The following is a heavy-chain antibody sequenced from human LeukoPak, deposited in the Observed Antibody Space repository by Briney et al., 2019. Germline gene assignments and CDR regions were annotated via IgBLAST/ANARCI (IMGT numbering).Heavy chain of an antibody. Sequence: PGGSLRLSCAASGSTFSNYAMSWVSQAPGKGLEWVSAISRSGGSTYYADSVKGRFTISRDNSKNTLYLQMNSLGAEDTAVYFCARGGGDYCFDYWGQGALVTVSS. D-gene: IGHD2-21*02. CDR1: GSTFSNYA. J-gene: IGHJ4*02. V-gene: IGHV3-23*01. CDR2: ISRSGGST. CDR3: ARGGGDYCFDY.